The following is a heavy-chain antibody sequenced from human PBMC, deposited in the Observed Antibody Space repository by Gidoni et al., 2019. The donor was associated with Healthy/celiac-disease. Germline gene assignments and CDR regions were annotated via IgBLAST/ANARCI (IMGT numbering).Heavy chain of an antibody. V-gene: IGHV1-18*04. CDR3: TAGEAARFYFDY. CDR1: GYTFTSYG. J-gene: IGHJ4*02. D-gene: IGHD6-6*01. Sequence: QVQLVQSGAEVKTPGASVEVSCKAAGYTFTSYGISWVRQAPGQGLEWMGWISAYNGNTNYAQKLQGRVTMTTDTSTSTAYMELRSLRSDDTAVYYCTAGEAARFYFDYWGQGTLVTVSS. CDR2: ISAYNGNT.